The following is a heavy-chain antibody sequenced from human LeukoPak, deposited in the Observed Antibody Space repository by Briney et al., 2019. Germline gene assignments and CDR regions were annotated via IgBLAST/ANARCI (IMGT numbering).Heavy chain of an antibody. CDR3: ARGGLAFDY. D-gene: IGHD3-16*01. J-gene: IGHJ4*02. Sequence: GGSLRLSCAASGFTFSSYSMNWVRQAPGQGLEWVSYISSSSSTIYYADSVKGRFTISRDNAKNSLYLQMNSLRAEDTAVYYCARGGLAFDYWGQGTLVTVSS. CDR2: ISSSSSTI. V-gene: IGHV3-48*01. CDR1: GFTFSSYS.